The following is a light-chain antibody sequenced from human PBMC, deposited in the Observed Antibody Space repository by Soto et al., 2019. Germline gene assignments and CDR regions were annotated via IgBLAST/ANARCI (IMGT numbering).Light chain of an antibody. CDR3: SSYGGSNTVV. J-gene: IGLJ2*01. V-gene: IGLV2-8*01. CDR1: SSDVGGYNY. Sequence: QSVLTQPPSASGSPGQSVTISCTGSSSDVGGYNYGSWYQHHPGKAPKLMIYDVSKRPSGVPDRLSGSKSGNTASLTVSGLQAEDEADYYCSSYGGSNTVVFGGGTKLTVL. CDR2: DVS.